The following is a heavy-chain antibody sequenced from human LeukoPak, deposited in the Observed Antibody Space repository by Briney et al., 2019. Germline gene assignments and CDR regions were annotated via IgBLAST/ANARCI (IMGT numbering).Heavy chain of an antibody. CDR2: IYPGDSDT. CDR1: GYSFTSYW. J-gene: IGHJ3*02. V-gene: IGHV5-51*01. CDR3: ARDGVAWYGAFDI. D-gene: IGHD5-12*01. Sequence: GESLKISCKGSGYSFTSYWIGWVRQMPGKGLEWMGIIYPGDSDTRYSPSFQDQVTISADKSVSTAYLQWSSLKASDTAMYYSARDGVAWYGAFDIWGQGTMVTVSS.